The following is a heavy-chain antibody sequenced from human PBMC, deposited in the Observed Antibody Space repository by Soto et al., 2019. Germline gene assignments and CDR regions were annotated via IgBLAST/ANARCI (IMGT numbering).Heavy chain of an antibody. CDR3: ARDATPRYSSSWPD. D-gene: IGHD6-13*01. V-gene: IGHV3-7*01. CDR2: IKQDGSEK. J-gene: IGHJ4*02. Sequence: GGSLRLSCAASGFTFSSYWMSWVRQAPGKGLEWVANIKQDGSEKYYVDSVKGRFTISRDNAKNSLYLQMNSLRAEDTAVYYCARDATPRYSSSWPDWGQGTLVTVSS. CDR1: GFTFSSYW.